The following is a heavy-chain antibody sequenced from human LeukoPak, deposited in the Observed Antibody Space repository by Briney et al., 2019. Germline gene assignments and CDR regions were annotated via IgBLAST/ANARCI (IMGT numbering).Heavy chain of an antibody. J-gene: IGHJ4*02. D-gene: IGHD3-9*01. Sequence: PGGSLRLSCAASGFTFSNYAMHWVRQAPGKGLEWVAVISYDGSDKYYADSVKGRFTISRDNSKNTLYLQMNSLRPEDTAVYYCAREYYDILTGYLSYFDYWGQGTLVTVSS. CDR2: ISYDGSDK. CDR1: GFTFSNYA. V-gene: IGHV3-30-3*01. CDR3: AREYYDILTGYLSYFDY.